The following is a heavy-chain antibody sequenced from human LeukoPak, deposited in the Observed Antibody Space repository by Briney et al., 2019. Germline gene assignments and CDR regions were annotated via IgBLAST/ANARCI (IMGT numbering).Heavy chain of an antibody. CDR2: IIPILGIA. Sequence: SVKVSCKASGGTFSSYAISWVRQAPGQGLEWMGRIIPILGIANYAQKFQGRVTITADKSTSTAYMELSSLRSEDTAVYYCARWGIVGTSFDYWGQGTLVTVSS. CDR1: GGTFSSYA. J-gene: IGHJ4*02. V-gene: IGHV1-69*04. CDR3: ARWGIVGTSFDY. D-gene: IGHD1-26*01.